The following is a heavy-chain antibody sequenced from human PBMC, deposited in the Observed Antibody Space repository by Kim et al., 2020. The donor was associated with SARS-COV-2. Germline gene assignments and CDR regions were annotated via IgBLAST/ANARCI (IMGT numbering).Heavy chain of an antibody. CDR1: GGSISSYY. CDR3: ARGGGKQWLADAFDI. D-gene: IGHD6-19*01. CDR2: IYYSGST. V-gene: IGHV4-59*13. J-gene: IGHJ3*02. Sequence: SETLSLTCTVSGGSISSYYWSWIRQPPGKGLEWIGYIYYSGSTNYNPSLKSRVTISVDTSKNQFSLKLSSVTAADTAVYYCARGGGKQWLADAFDIWGQGTMVTVSS.